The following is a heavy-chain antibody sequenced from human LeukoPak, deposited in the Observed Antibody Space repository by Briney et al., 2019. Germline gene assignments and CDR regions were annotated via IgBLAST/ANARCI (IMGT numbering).Heavy chain of an antibody. CDR3: ARLVHSDPNYFDY. V-gene: IGHV4-39*01. CDR2: ISYVGQT. J-gene: IGHJ4*02. Sequence: SETLSLTCTVSGGSIDNSNGYFWVWLRQPPGKGLEWIGSISYVGQTFYNSSLESRVTLSVDKSRNQFSLRLRSVTAADTAVFYCARLVHSDPNYFDYWGQGSLVTVSS. D-gene: IGHD1-26*01. CDR1: GGSIDNSNGYF.